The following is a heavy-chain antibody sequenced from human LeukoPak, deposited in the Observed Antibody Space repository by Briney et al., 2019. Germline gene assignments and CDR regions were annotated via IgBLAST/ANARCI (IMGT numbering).Heavy chain of an antibody. CDR3: ARDLWDYLSEYYYYGMDV. D-gene: IGHD2/OR15-2a*01. V-gene: IGHV3-30*09. Sequence: PGRSLRLSCAASGFTFSSYAMHWVRQAPGKGLEWVAVISYDGSNKYYADSVKGRFAISRDNSKNTLYLQMNSLRAEDTAVYYCARDLWDYLSEYYYYGMDVWGLGTTVTVSS. CDR1: GFTFSSYA. J-gene: IGHJ6*02. CDR2: ISYDGSNK.